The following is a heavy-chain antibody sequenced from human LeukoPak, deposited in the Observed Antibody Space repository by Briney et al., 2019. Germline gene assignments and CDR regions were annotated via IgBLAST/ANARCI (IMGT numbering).Heavy chain of an antibody. Sequence: PGGSLRLSCAASGFTFSIYGMHWGPDAPRKGLEWVAVIWYDGSNKYYADSVKGRFTISRENSKNTLYLQMNSLRAEDTAVYYCAREGFGYWGQGTLVTVSS. V-gene: IGHV3-33*01. J-gene: IGHJ4*02. CDR2: IWYDGSNK. CDR1: GFTFSIYG. CDR3: AREGFGY.